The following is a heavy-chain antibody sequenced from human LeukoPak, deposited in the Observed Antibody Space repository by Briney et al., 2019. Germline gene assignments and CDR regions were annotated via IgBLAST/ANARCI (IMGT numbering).Heavy chain of an antibody. CDR2: ISSSSSYI. CDR3: SAVAVAGTTGAFDI. D-gene: IGHD6-19*01. CDR1: GFTFSSYS. Sequence: PGGSLRLSCAASGFTFSSYSMNWVRQAPGKGLEWVSSISSSSSYIYYADSVKGRFTISRDNAKNSLYLQMNSLRAEDTAVYYCSAVAVAGTTGAFDIWGQGTMVTVSS. V-gene: IGHV3-21*01. J-gene: IGHJ3*02.